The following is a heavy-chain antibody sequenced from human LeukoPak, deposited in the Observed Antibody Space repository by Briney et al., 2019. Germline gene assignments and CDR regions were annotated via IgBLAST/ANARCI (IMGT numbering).Heavy chain of an antibody. CDR1: GGSISSYY. CDR2: IYYSGST. D-gene: IGHD3-9*01. CDR3: ARQDILTGYYAIFDY. Sequence: SETLSLTSTVSGGSISSYYWSWIRQPPGKGLEWIGYIYYSGSTNYNPSLKSRVTISVDTSKNQFSLKLSSVTAADTAVYYCARQDILTGYYAIFDYWGQGTLVTVSS. V-gene: IGHV4-59*08. J-gene: IGHJ4*02.